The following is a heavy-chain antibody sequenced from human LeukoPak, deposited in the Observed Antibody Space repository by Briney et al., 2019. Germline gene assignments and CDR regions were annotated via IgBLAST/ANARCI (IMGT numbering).Heavy chain of an antibody. Sequence: ASMKVSCKSSGYTFTGYYMHWVRQAPGQGLEWMGWTNPNTGGINYAQKFQGRVTMTRDTSISAAYMELSRLRSDDTAVYYRARDPYSNYFDYWGQGTLVTVSS. V-gene: IGHV1-2*02. D-gene: IGHD5-18*01. CDR1: GYTFTGYY. J-gene: IGHJ4*02. CDR2: TNPNTGGI. CDR3: ARDPYSNYFDY.